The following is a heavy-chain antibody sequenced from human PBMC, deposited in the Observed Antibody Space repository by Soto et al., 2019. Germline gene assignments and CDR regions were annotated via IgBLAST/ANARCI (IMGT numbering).Heavy chain of an antibody. V-gene: IGHV3-30-3*01. Sequence: GGSLRLSCAASGLTFSSYAMRWVRQAPGKGLEWVAAISDDGGNTYYADSVKGRFTISRDNSKNTLYLQMNSLRAEDTAVYYCARGATDCSGGSCYPISDAFDIWGQGTMVTVSS. D-gene: IGHD2-15*01. J-gene: IGHJ3*02. CDR3: ARGATDCSGGSCYPISDAFDI. CDR2: ISDDGGNT. CDR1: GLTFSSYA.